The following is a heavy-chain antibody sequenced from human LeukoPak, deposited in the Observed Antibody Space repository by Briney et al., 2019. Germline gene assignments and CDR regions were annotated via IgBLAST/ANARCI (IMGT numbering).Heavy chain of an antibody. V-gene: IGHV3-23*01. CDR2: ISGGGCST. Sequence: GGSLRLSCAASGFTFSDYYMSWIRQAPGKGLEWVSTISGGGCSTYYADSVKGRFTISRDNSKNTLYLQVNSLRAEDTAVYYCAKGGKWDVTPFDYWGQGTLVTVSS. CDR1: GFTFSDYY. CDR3: AKGGKWDVTPFDY. J-gene: IGHJ4*02. D-gene: IGHD1-26*01.